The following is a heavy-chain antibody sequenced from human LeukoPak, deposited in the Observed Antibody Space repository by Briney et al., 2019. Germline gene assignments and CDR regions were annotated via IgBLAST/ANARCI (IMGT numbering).Heavy chain of an antibody. CDR2: INAGNGNT. CDR3: ARDYSSGWSFDY. D-gene: IGHD6-19*01. V-gene: IGHV1-3*01. CDR1: GYTFTSYV. J-gene: IGHJ4*02. Sequence: ASVKVSCKASGYTFTSYVMHWVRQAPGQRLEWMGWINAGNGNTKYSQKFLGRVTITRDTSASTAYMELSSLRSDDTAVYYCARDYSSGWSFDYWGQGTLVTVSS.